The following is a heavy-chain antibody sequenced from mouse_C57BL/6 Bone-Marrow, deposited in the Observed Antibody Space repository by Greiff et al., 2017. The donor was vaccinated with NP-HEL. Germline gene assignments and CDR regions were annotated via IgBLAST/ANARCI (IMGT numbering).Heavy chain of an antibody. CDR3: ARSRLRLYYAMDY. V-gene: IGHV1-69*01. J-gene: IGHJ4*01. D-gene: IGHD2-2*01. CDR1: GYTFTSYW. CDR2: IDPSDSYT. Sequence: VQLQQSGAELVMPGASVKLSCKASGYTFTSYWMHWVKQRPGQGLEWIGEIDPSDSYTNYNQKFKGKSTLTVDKSSSTAYMQLSSLTSEDSAVYYCARSRLRLYYAMDYCGQGTSVTVSS.